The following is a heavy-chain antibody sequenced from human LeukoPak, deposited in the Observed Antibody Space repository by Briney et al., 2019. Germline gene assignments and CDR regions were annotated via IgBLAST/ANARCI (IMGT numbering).Heavy chain of an antibody. D-gene: IGHD5-12*01. J-gene: IGHJ4*02. V-gene: IGHV4-59*01. CDR3: ARSGESEVATSRFDS. CDR1: GVSISSYY. Sequence: SETLSLTCTVSGVSISSYYWSWIRQPPGKGLEWIGYIYYTGYTNYNPSLKSRVTISVDTSRNQFSLKLNSVTAADTAVYYCARSGESEVATSRFDSWRQRTLVTVSS. CDR2: IYYTGYT.